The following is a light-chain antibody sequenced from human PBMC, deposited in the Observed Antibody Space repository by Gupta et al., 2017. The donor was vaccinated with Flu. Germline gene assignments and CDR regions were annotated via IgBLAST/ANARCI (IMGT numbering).Light chain of an antibody. J-gene: IGKJ3*01. CDR3: QQYGRSPFT. V-gene: IGKV3-20*01. CDR2: DAS. CDR1: QSVSSSY. Sequence: ERATLSCRASQSVSSSYLAWYQQKPGQAPRLLIYDASSRATGIPDRFGGSGSGTDFTLTISRLEPEDFAVYFCQQYGRSPFTFGPGTKVDIK.